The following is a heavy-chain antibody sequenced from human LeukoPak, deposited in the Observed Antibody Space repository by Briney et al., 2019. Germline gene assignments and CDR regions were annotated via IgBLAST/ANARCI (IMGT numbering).Heavy chain of an antibody. D-gene: IGHD4-17*01. CDR1: GYTFSSYE. Sequence: PGGSLRLSCAASGYTFSSYEMNWVRQAPGKGLEWVSYISSSGSTIYYADSVKGRFTISRDNAKNSLYLQMNSLRAEDTAVYYCARPLVTTALYFDYWGQGTLVTVSS. J-gene: IGHJ4*02. CDR3: ARPLVTTALYFDY. V-gene: IGHV3-48*03. CDR2: ISSSGSTI.